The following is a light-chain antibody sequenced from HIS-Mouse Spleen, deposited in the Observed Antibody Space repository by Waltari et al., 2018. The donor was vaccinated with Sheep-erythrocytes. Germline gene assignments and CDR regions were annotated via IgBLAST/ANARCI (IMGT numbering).Light chain of an antibody. Sequence: QSALTQPRSVSGSPGQSVTISCTGTSSDVGGYNYVSWYQQHPGNAPKLRIYDANKRPSGGPDRFPGSKSGNTASLTISGLQAEDEADYYCCSYAGSYNHVFAAGTKVTVL. V-gene: IGLV2-11*01. CDR1: SSDVGGYNY. CDR3: CSYAGSYNHV. J-gene: IGLJ1*01. CDR2: DAN.